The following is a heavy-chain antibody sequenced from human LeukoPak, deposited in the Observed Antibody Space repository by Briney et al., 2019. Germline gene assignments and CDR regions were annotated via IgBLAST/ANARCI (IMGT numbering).Heavy chain of an antibody. CDR2: IYYSGST. D-gene: IGHD2-15*01. V-gene: IGHV4-59*01. J-gene: IGHJ4*02. CDR1: GGSISSYY. CDR3: ARWDCSSGTCYYLDY. Sequence: SETLSLTCTVSGGSISSYYWSWIRQPPGKGLEWIGYIYYSGSTNYNPSLKSRVTISVDTSKNQFSLKLHFLTAADTAVYYCARWDCSSGTCYYLDYWGQGTLVIVSS.